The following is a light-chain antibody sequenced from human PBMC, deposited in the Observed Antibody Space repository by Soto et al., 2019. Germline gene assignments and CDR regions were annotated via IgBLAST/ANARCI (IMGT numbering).Light chain of an antibody. V-gene: IGKV3-11*01. CDR3: KQRYNWPPLT. J-gene: IGKJ4*01. Sequence: EIVLTQSPATLSLSPVDSATLSCTASQDIRIFLAWYQQKPGQAPRLLIYNASQRATGIPARFTGSGAGTDFTLTIRSLGPEDFAVYYCKQRYNWPPLTFGGGTKVEIK. CDR1: QDIRIF. CDR2: NAS.